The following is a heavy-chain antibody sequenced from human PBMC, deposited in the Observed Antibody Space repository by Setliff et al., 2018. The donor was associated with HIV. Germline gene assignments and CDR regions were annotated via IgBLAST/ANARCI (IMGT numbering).Heavy chain of an antibody. D-gene: IGHD2-21*02. Sequence: SETLSLTCTVSGASITTHWWSWIRQPAGKGLEWIGRFSSSGSTNYNSSLESRVTMSVDTSKNQFYLNLRSVTATDTAIYSCARSRHCGSDCYFDLSGQGTLVTVLL. V-gene: IGHV4-4*07. J-gene: IGHJ4*02. CDR1: GASITTHW. CDR2: FSSSGST. CDR3: ARSRHCGSDCYFDL.